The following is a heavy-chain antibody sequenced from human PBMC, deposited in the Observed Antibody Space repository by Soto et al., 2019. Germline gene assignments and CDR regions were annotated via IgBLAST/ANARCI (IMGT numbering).Heavy chain of an antibody. CDR1: GFTFSSYS. J-gene: IGHJ4*02. Sequence: PGGSLRLSCAASGFTFSSYSMNWVRQGPGKGLEWVSYISSSSSTRYYADSVKGRFTISRDNSKNTLYLQMNSLRAEDTAVYYCASHYGGSYYFDYWGQGTLVTVSS. CDR3: ASHYGGSYYFDY. CDR2: ISSSSSTR. D-gene: IGHD4-17*01. V-gene: IGHV3-48*01.